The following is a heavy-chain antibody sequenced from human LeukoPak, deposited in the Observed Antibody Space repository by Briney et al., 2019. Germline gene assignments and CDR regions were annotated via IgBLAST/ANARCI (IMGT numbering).Heavy chain of an antibody. CDR1: GYTFTSYD. D-gene: IGHD6-13*01. CDR3: ARGPGSSSPYYYYGMDV. V-gene: IGHV1-8*01. Sequence: GASVKVSCKDSGYTFTSYDINWVRQATGQGLEWMGWMNPNSGNTGYAQKFQGRVTMTRNTSISTAYMELSSLRSEDTAVYYCARGPGSSSPYYYYGMDVWGQGTTVTVYS. CDR2: MNPNSGNT. J-gene: IGHJ6*02.